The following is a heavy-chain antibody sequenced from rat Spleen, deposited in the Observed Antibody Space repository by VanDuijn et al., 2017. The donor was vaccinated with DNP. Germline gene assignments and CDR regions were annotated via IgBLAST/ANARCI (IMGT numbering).Heavy chain of an antibody. V-gene: IGHV5-27*01. CDR1: GFTFSNYY. CDR3: TTSEAYTTDA. D-gene: IGHD1-6*01. J-gene: IGHJ4*01. Sequence: EVQLVESGGGLVQPGRSLKLSCAASGFTFSNYYMAWVRQAPTKGLEWVAYITTGGGHTYYRDSVKGRFTISRDNTNSTLYLQMDSLRSEDTATYYCTTSEAYTTDAWGQGTSVTVSS. CDR2: ITTGGGHT.